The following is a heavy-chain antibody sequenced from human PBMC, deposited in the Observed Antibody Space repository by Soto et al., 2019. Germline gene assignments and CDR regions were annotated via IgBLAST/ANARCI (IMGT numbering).Heavy chain of an antibody. D-gene: IGHD3-10*01. CDR2: IYPGDSDT. Sequence: PGESLKISCKGSGYSFTSYWIGWVRQMPGKGLEWMGIIYPGDSDTRYSPSFQGQVTISADKSISTAYLQWSSLKASDTAMYYCARGYYGSGSYSGGLWYYYYGMDVWGQGTTVTVSS. CDR1: GYSFTSYW. V-gene: IGHV5-51*01. J-gene: IGHJ6*02. CDR3: ARGYYGSGSYSGGLWYYYYGMDV.